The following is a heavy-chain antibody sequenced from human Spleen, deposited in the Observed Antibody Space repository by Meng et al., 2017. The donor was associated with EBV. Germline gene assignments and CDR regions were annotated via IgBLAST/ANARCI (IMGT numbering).Heavy chain of an antibody. CDR3: ARGRSDNWFDP. CDR1: GYTFSRHA. D-gene: IGHD3-10*01. CDR2: INTNTGTP. Sequence: QVQLEQSGSELKEPGXSVKISCKASGYTFSRHAMSWVRQAPGQGLEWMGWINTNTGTPTYAQGFTGRFVFSLDTSVSTAYLQISSLKTEDTATYYCARGRSDNWFDPWGQGTLVTVSS. J-gene: IGHJ5*02. V-gene: IGHV7-4-1*02.